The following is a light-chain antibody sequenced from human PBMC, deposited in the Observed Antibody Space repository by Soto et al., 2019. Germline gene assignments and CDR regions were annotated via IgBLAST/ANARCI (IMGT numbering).Light chain of an antibody. V-gene: IGKV1-5*01. CDR2: GAS. J-gene: IGKJ1*01. Sequence: DVQVTQSPSSLSASVGYRVTITCRASQTISSWLAWYQQKPGKAPTLLISGASSLQSGVPSRFSGSAPGTEFTLTISCLQPDDIATYYCQQCHRYLTFGQGTKVDI. CDR1: QTISSW. CDR3: QQCHRYLT.